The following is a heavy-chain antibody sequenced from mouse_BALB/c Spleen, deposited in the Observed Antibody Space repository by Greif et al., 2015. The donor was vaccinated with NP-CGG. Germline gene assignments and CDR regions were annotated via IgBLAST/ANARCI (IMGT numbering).Heavy chain of an antibody. V-gene: IGHV1S56*01. CDR1: GYTFTSYD. CDR3: ARVGGGCHGGFGY. J-gene: IGHJ3*01. CDR2: IYPRDGST. Sequence: QVQLQQSGPELVKPGALVKISCKASGYTFTSYDINWVKQRPGQGLEWIGWIYPRDGSTKYNEKFKGKATLTADKSSSTGYRQLSSLTSENSAVYFCARVGGGCHGGFGYWGQGTLVTVSA. D-gene: IGHD1-1*02.